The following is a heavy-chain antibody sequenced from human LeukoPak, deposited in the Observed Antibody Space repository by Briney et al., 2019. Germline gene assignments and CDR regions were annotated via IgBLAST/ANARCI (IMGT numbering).Heavy chain of an antibody. Sequence: ASVKVSCKAPGYTFTGYYMHWVRQAPGQGLEWMGIINPSGGSTSYAQKFQGRVTMTRDTSTCTVYMELSRLRSEDTAVYYCARGPYYGSGRYYYYYGMDVWGQGTTVTVSS. J-gene: IGHJ6*02. CDR1: GYTFTGYY. CDR2: INPSGGST. D-gene: IGHD3-10*01. V-gene: IGHV1-46*01. CDR3: ARGPYYGSGRYYYYYGMDV.